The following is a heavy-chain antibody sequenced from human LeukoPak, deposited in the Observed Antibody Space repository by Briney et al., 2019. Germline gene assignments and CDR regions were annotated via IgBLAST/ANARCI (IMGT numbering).Heavy chain of an antibody. CDR3: ARVDYDSSGYFDY. CDR2: IYYSGNT. D-gene: IGHD3-22*01. Sequence: PSETLSLTCTVSGGSFSSYYWSWIRQPPGKGLVWIGYIYYSGNTNYNPSLKSRVTMSIDTSKNQFSLKVTSVTAADTAVYYCARVDYDSSGYFDYWGQGTPVTVSS. V-gene: IGHV4-59*01. CDR1: GGSFSSYY. J-gene: IGHJ4*02.